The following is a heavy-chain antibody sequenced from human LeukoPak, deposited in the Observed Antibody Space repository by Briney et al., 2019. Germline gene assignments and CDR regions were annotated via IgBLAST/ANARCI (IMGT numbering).Heavy chain of an antibody. CDR3: VRGEAHDS. V-gene: IGHV3-7*01. J-gene: IGHJ4*02. CDR1: GFTFSNFW. CDR2: IKHDGSEK. D-gene: IGHD1-26*01. Sequence: PGGSLRLSCAASGFTFSNFWMTWVRQAPGKGLEWVANIKHDGSEKYYVDSVKGRFTISRDNAKNSMYLQMDSLRTEDTAVYYCVRGEAHDSWGQGTLITVSS.